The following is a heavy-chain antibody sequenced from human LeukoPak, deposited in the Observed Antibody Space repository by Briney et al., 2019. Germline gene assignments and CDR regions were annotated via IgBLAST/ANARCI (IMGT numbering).Heavy chain of an antibody. D-gene: IGHD3-22*01. V-gene: IGHV3-48*04. Sequence: GGSLRLSCAASGSTFSTYNMNWVRQAPGKGLEWVSYISSVSSTLYYADSVKGRFTISRDNAKNSLYLQMNSLRAEDTAVYYCARGASYYDTSGPKVDYWGQGTLVTVSS. CDR1: GSTFSTYN. CDR2: ISSVSSTL. J-gene: IGHJ4*02. CDR3: ARGASYYDTSGPKVDY.